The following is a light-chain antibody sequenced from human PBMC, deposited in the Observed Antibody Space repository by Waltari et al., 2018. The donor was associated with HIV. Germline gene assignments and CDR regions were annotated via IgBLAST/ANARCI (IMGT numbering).Light chain of an antibody. CDR3: ATWDDTMSVV. CDR2: NND. J-gene: IGLJ2*01. Sequence: LLIYNNDQRPSSVPVRFSGSKSATSASLVISGLQSDDEADYYCATWDDTMSVVFGGGTRLTVL. V-gene: IGLV1-44*01.